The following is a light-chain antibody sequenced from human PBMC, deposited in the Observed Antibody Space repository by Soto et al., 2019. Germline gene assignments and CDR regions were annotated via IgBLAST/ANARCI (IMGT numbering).Light chain of an antibody. J-gene: IGLJ3*02. CDR3: VLYMGSGISV. Sequence: VVTQEPSFSVSPGRTVTLTCGVSSGSVSTSYYPSWDQQTPGQAPRTLIYNTNTRSSGVPDRFSGSILGNKAALTITGAQADDESDYYCVLYMGSGISVFGGGTKLTVL. CDR2: NTN. CDR1: SGSVSTSYY. V-gene: IGLV8-61*01.